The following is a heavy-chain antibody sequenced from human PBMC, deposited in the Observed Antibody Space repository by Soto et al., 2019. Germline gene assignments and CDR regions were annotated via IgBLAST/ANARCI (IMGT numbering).Heavy chain of an antibody. D-gene: IGHD3-3*01. J-gene: IGHJ6*02. CDR2: INHSGST. CDR1: GGSFSGYY. V-gene: IGHV4-34*01. CDR3: ARELRFLEWLVPYYYYGMDV. Sequence: SETLSLTCAVYGGSFSGYYWSWIRQPPGKGLEWIGEINHSGSTNYNPSLKSRVTISVDTSKNQFSLKLRSVTAADTAVYYCARELRFLEWLVPYYYYGMDVWGQGTTVTVSS.